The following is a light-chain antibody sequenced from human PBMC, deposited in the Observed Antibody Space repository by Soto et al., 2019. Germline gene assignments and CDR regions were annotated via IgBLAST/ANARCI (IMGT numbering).Light chain of an antibody. CDR3: QQYGGSPLYT. CDR1: QSISSNY. CDR2: AAS. Sequence: EIVLTQSPGTLSLSPGERATLSCRASQSISSNYLAWYQQKPGQAPRLLIYAASSRATGIPDRFSGSGSGTDFTLTISRLEPEDFAVYYCQQYGGSPLYTFGQGTKLGIK. V-gene: IGKV3-20*01. J-gene: IGKJ2*01.